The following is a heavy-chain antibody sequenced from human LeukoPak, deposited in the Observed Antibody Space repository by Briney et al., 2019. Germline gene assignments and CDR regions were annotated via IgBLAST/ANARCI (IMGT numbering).Heavy chain of an antibody. V-gene: IGHV4-30-4*01. CDR3: ARTGAAAGLWWFDP. D-gene: IGHD6-13*01. J-gene: IGHJ5*02. Sequence: SETLSLTCTVSGGSISSGDYYWSWIRQPPGKGLEWIGYIYYSGSTYYNPSLKSRVTISVDTSKNQFSLKLSSVTAADTAVYYCARTGAAAGLWWFDPWGQGTLVTVSS. CDR2: IYYSGST. CDR1: GGSISSGDYY.